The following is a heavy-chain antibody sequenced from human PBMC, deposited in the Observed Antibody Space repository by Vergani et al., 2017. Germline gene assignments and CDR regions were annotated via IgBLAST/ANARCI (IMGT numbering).Heavy chain of an antibody. V-gene: IGHV3-33*01. CDR2: IWYDGSNK. J-gene: IGHJ3*02. CDR1: GFTFSSYG. D-gene: IGHD3-22*01. Sequence: QVQLVESGGGVVQPGRSLRLSCAASGFTFSSYGMHWVRQAPGKGLEWVAVIWYDGSNKYYADSVKGRFTISRDNSKNTLYLQMNSLRAEDTAVYYCARDRDYYDSSGYHDAFEIWGQGTMVTVSS. CDR3: ARDRDYYDSSGYHDAFEI.